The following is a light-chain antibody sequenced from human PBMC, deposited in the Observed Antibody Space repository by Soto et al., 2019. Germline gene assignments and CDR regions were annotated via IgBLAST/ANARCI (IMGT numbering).Light chain of an antibody. CDR1: QSISSY. CDR3: QQSYSTLSWT. V-gene: IGKV1-39*01. CDR2: AAS. Sequence: DIQITQSPSSLSASVGDRVTITCRASQSISSYLNWYQQKPGKAPKLLIYAASSLQSGVPSRFSGSGSVTDFTLTISSLQPEDFATYYCQQSYSTLSWTFGQGTKVEIK. J-gene: IGKJ1*01.